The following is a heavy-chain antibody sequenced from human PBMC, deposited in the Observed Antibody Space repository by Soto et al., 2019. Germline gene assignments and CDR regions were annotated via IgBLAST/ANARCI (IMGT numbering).Heavy chain of an antibody. CDR3: ACFPYDYESSCTSPSDFVY. D-gene: IGHD3-22*01. Sequence: GASVKVSCKASGYTFTSYGISWVRQAPGQGLEWMGWISAYNGNTNYAQKLQGRVTMTTDTSTSTAYMELRSLRSDDTAENYCACFPYDYESSCTSPSDFVYWGQGTLVTVSS. CDR1: GYTFTSYG. V-gene: IGHV1-18*01. CDR2: ISAYNGNT. J-gene: IGHJ4*02.